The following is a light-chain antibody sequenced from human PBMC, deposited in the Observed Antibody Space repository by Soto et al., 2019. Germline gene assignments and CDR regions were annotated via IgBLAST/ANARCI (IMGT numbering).Light chain of an antibody. V-gene: IGLV2-8*01. CDR1: SSDVGGHNY. CDR2: EVT. J-gene: IGLJ2*01. CDR3: SSYAGINTLV. Sequence: QSALTHPPSASGSPGQSVTISCTGTSSDVGGHNYVSWYQQRPGKAPKLIIYEVTQRPSGVSDRFSGSKSGNTATLTVSGLQAEDEADYHCSSYAGINTLVFGGGTKLTVL.